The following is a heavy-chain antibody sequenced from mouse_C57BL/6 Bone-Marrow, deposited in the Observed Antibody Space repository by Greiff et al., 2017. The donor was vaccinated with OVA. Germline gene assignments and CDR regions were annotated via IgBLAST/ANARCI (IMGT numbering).Heavy chain of an antibody. Sequence: QVQLQQPGAELVMPGASVKLSCKAPGYTFTSYWMHWVKQRPGQGLEWIGEIDPSDSYTNYNQKFKGKSTLTVDKSSSTAYMQLSSLTSEDSAVYYCARWGTFAYWGQGTLVTVSA. J-gene: IGHJ3*01. CDR2: IDPSDSYT. CDR1: GYTFTSYW. V-gene: IGHV1-69*01. CDR3: ARWGTFAY.